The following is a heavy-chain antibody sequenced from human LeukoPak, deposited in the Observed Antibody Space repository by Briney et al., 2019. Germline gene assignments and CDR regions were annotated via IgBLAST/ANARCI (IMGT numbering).Heavy chain of an antibody. D-gene: IGHD2-21*01. J-gene: IGHJ4*02. CDR1: GFTFSSYA. V-gene: IGHV3-23*01. CDR2: ISGSGGST. Sequence: PGGSLRLSCAASGFTFSSYAMSWVRQAPGKGLEWVSAISGSGGSTYYADSVKGRFTISRDNAKNSLYLQMNSLEAEDTAVYYCARGPGGLRSPYYYFTDWGQGTLVTVSS. CDR3: ARGPGGLRSPYYYFTD.